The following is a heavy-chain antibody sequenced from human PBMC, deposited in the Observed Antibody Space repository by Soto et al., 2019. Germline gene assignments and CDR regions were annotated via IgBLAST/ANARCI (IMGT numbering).Heavy chain of an antibody. Sequence: HPGGSLRLSCAASGFTFSSYGMHWVRQAPGKGLEWVAVIWYDGSNKYYADSVKGRFTISRDNSKNTLYLQMNSLRAEDTAVYYCARDATVVVTAITYFDYWGQGTLVTVSS. CDR1: GFTFSSYG. CDR2: IWYDGSNK. J-gene: IGHJ4*02. CDR3: ARDATVVVTAITYFDY. D-gene: IGHD2-21*02. V-gene: IGHV3-33*01.